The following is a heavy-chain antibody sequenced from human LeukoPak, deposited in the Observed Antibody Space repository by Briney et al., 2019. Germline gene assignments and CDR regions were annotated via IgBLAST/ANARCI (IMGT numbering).Heavy chain of an antibody. CDR3: AKDPHRIVGANSVDH. Sequence: PGPCLRLSCAASGFTFSRYAMRWVPQAPGKGVEWGSAISGSGGSPYSADPVKGRFTISRDNTKNTLYLQMNSLRAEDTAVYYCAKDPHRIVGANSVDHWGQGTLVTVSS. V-gene: IGHV3-23*01. J-gene: IGHJ5*02. CDR1: GFTFSRYA. CDR2: ISGSGGSP. D-gene: IGHD1-26*01.